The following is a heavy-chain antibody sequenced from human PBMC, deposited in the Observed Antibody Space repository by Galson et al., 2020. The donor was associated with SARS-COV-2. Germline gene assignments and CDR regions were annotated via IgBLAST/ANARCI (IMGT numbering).Heavy chain of an antibody. CDR2: ISYDGSNK. V-gene: IGHV3-30*04. D-gene: IGHD1-26*01. J-gene: IGHJ4*02. CDR3: ARTSGSYYVIDY. CDR1: GFTFSSYA. Sequence: GGSLRLSCAASGFTFSSYAMHWVRQAPGKGLEWVAVISYDGSNKYYADSVKGRFTISRDNSKNTLYLQMNSLRAEDTAVYYCARTSGSYYVIDYWGQGTLVTVSS.